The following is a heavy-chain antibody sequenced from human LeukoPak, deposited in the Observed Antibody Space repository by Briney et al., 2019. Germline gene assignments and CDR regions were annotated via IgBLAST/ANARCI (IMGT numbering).Heavy chain of an antibody. CDR1: GGSISSYY. Sequence: SETLSLTCTVSGGSISSYYWSWIRQPPGMGREWIGYIYYSGSTNYSPSLKSRVTISVDTSKNQFSLKLSSVTAADTAVYYCARHHDYGDYVLYFDYWGQGTLVTVSS. CDR3: ARHHDYGDYVLYFDY. D-gene: IGHD4-17*01. J-gene: IGHJ4*02. CDR2: IYYSGST. V-gene: IGHV4-59*08.